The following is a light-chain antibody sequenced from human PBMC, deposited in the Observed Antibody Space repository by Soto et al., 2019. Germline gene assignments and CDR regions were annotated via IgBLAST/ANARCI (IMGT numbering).Light chain of an antibody. V-gene: IGKV1-5*01. CDR2: DAS. J-gene: IGKJ2*01. CDR3: QHYNSYPYT. Sequence: DIQMTQSPSPLSASIGDRVTITCRASQSSDNWLAWYQQKPGKAPHLLIYDASRLQTGVPSRFSGSGSGTEFTLTISSLQAADFAPYFCQHYNSYPYTFGQGTKLEIK. CDR1: QSSDNW.